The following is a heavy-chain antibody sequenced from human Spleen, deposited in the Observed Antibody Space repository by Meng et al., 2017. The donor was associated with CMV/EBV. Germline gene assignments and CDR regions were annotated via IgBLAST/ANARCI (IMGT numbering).Heavy chain of an antibody. V-gene: IGHV3-21*01. D-gene: IGHD3-10*01. J-gene: IGHJ6*02. CDR3: ARDSARFGSGSPMDV. CDR1: GFSFSSYS. CDR2: ITSSGGYT. Sequence: GESLKISCAASGFSFSSYSMTWVRQAPGKGLEWVSSITSSGGYTYYADSVKGRFTVSRDNAKNSLYLQMNSLRAEDTAVYFCARDSARFGSGSPMDVWGQGTTVTVSS.